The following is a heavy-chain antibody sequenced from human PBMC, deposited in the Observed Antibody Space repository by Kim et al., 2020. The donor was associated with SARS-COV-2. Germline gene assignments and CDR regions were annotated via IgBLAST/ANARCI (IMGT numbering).Heavy chain of an antibody. D-gene: IGHD6-13*01. Sequence: SGPTLVKPTQTLTLTCTFSGFSLSTSGMCVSWIRQPPGKALEWLALIDWDDDKYYSTSLKTRLTISKDTSKNQVVLTMTNMDPVDTATYYCARILWKHSSSWYYFDYWGQGTLVTVSS. J-gene: IGHJ4*02. CDR1: GFSLSTSGMC. V-gene: IGHV2-70*01. CDR2: IDWDDDK. CDR3: ARILWKHSSSWYYFDY.